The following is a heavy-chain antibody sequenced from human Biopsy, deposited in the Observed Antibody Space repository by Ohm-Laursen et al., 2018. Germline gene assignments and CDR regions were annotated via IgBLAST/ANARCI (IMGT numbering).Heavy chain of an antibody. V-gene: IGHV4-39*01. CDR2: IFYRGNS. Sequence: GTLSLTCTVSGGSISNNNYYWGWLRQPPGKGLEWIGSIFYRGNSHYKPSIKSLVNISVDTSKNQFSLKLKSVTAADTAVYYCARDYDTSGYYYVSWGQGTLVTVSS. CDR1: GGSISNNNYY. CDR3: ARDYDTSGYYYVS. D-gene: IGHD3-22*01. J-gene: IGHJ5*02.